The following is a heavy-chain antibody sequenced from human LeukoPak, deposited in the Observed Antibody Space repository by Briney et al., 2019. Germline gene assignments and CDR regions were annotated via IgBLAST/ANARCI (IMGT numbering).Heavy chain of an antibody. CDR2: ILYDGSNK. Sequence: GGSLRLSCAASGFTFSSYGMHWVRQAPGKGLEWVAFILYDGSNKYYADSVKGRFTISRDNSKNTLYLQMNSLRAEDTAVYYCAKDRIRGVTVAGTGDYWGQGTLVTVPS. J-gene: IGHJ4*02. V-gene: IGHV3-30*02. CDR3: AKDRIRGVTVAGTGDY. D-gene: IGHD6-19*01. CDR1: GFTFSSYG.